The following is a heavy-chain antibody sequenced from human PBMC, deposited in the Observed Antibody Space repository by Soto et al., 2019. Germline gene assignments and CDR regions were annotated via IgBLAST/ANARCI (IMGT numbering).Heavy chain of an antibody. D-gene: IGHD2-8*01. Sequence: EVQLVESGGGLVKPGGSLSLSCAASGFPFSSYSMNWFRQPPGKGLEWVSSISSSSSYIYYADSVKGRFTISRENAKNSLYLQMNSLRAEDTAVYYCARELRDVDWYFDLWGRGTLVTVSS. V-gene: IGHV3-21*01. J-gene: IGHJ2*01. CDR2: ISSSSSYI. CDR3: ARELRDVDWYFDL. CDR1: GFPFSSYS.